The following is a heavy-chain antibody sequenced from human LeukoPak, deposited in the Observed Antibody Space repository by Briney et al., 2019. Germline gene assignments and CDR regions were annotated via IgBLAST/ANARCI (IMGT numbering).Heavy chain of an antibody. CDR2: IYSGGST. CDR1: GFTVSSNY. V-gene: IGHV3-53*01. D-gene: IGHD3-22*01. CDR3: AKGDSSGYYLRGYFDY. J-gene: IGHJ4*02. Sequence: GGSLRLSCAASGFTVSSNYMSWVRQAPGKGLEWVSVIYSGGSTYYADSVKGRFTISRDNSKNTLYLQMNSLRAEDTAVYYCAKGDSSGYYLRGYFDYWGQGTLVTVSS.